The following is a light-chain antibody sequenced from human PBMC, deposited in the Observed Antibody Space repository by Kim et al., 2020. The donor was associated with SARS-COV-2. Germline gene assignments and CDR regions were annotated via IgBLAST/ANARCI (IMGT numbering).Light chain of an antibody. Sequence: GQSLTISCPGSSSDVGGYNYVSWYQQHPGKAPKLMIYDVNKRPSGVSDRFSGSKSGNTASLTISGLQAEDEADYYCSSYTSSITVVFGGGTKLTVL. V-gene: IGLV2-14*04. CDR3: SSYTSSITVV. CDR2: DVN. CDR1: SSDVGGYNY. J-gene: IGLJ2*01.